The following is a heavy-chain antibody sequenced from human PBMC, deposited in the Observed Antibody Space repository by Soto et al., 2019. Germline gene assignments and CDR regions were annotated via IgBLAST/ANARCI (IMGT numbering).Heavy chain of an antibody. CDR2: IIPIFGTA. CDR3: ARDGQVFLDGSTGYSSSWYPY. V-gene: IGHV1-69*13. CDR1: GGTFSSYA. D-gene: IGHD6-13*01. Sequence: ASVKVSCKASGGTFSSYAISWVRQAPGQGLEWMGGIIPIFGTANYAQKFQGRVTITADESTSTAYMELSSLRSEDTAVYYCARDGQVFLDGSTGYSSSWYPYWGQGTLVTVSS. J-gene: IGHJ4*02.